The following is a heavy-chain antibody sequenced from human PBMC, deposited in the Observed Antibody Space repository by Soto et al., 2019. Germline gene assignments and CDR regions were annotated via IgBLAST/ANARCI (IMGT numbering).Heavy chain of an antibody. Sequence: ASVKVSCKASGYTFSTHAMPWVRQAPGQRLEWMGWINGGTGQTKHSHRFQDRISITRDTSASTAYMELSSLRSEDTAVYYCARGKGMEENYYYYGLDIWGQGTTVTVSS. CDR2: INGGTGQT. CDR3: ARGKGMEENYYYYGLDI. J-gene: IGHJ6*02. V-gene: IGHV1-3*01. CDR1: GYTFSTHA. D-gene: IGHD1-1*01.